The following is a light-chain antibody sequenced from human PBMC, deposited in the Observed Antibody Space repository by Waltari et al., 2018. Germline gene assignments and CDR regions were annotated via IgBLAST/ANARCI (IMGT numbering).Light chain of an antibody. Sequence: QSALTQPPSAPGSPGQSVTLSCTGTSSDVGGYNYVPWYQQYPGRAPKLMPYEVTKRPSGVPARVSGAKSGNTASLTVSGLQADDEADYYCSSYAGSNNYWVFGGGTTLTVL. CDR2: EVT. CDR3: SSYAGSNNYWV. J-gene: IGLJ3*02. CDR1: SSDVGGYNY. V-gene: IGLV2-8*01.